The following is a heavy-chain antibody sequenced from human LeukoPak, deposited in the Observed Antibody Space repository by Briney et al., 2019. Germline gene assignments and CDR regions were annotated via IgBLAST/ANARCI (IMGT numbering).Heavy chain of an antibody. CDR2: ISAYNDNT. CDR1: GYTFTGYG. D-gene: IGHD6-13*01. CDR3: ARGIAAAAWFDP. V-gene: IGHV1-18*01. Sequence: ASVKVSCKASGYTFTGYGISWVRQAPGQGLEWMGWISAYNDNTNYAQKFQGRVTMTTDTSTSTASMELRSLRSDDTAVYYCARGIAAAAWFDPWGQGTLVTVSS. J-gene: IGHJ5*02.